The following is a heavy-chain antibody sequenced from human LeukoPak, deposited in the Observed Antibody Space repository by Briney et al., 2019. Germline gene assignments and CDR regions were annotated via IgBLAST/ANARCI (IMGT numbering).Heavy chain of an antibody. CDR1: GGTFSSYA. Sequence: ASVKVPCKASGGTFSSYAISWVRQAPGQGLEWMGRIIPIFGTANYAQKFQGRVTITTDESTSTAYMELSSLRSEDTAVYYCARDGGITMIVGRFDYWGQGTLVTVSS. J-gene: IGHJ4*02. D-gene: IGHD3-22*01. CDR3: ARDGGITMIVGRFDY. V-gene: IGHV1-69*05. CDR2: IIPIFGTA.